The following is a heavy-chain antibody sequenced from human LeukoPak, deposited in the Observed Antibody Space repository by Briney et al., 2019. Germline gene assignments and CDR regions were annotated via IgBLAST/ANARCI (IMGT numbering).Heavy chain of an antibody. CDR1: GYTFINYF. D-gene: IGHD5-24*01. V-gene: IGHV1-46*01. CDR3: AREGDGYKNFDY. Sequence: ASVKVSCKASGYTFINYFIHWVRQAPGQGLEWMGVINPRSDSTTYAQKFQGRVTMTRDTSTSTVYVELSSLRSEDTAVHYCAREGDGYKNFDYWGQGTLVTVSS. CDR2: INPRSDST. J-gene: IGHJ4*02.